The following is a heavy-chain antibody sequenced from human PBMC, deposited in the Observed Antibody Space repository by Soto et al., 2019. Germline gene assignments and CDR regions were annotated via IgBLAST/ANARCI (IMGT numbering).Heavy chain of an antibody. J-gene: IGHJ4*02. D-gene: IGHD2-2*03. V-gene: IGHV6-1*01. CDR3: ARGLKRTMDIDY. CDR1: GDSVSSNSAA. Sequence: SQTLSRTCAISGDSVSSNSAAWKWIRQSPSRGLEWLGRTYYRSKWYNDYAVSVKSRITINPDTSKNQFSLQLNSVTPEDTAVYYCARGLKRTMDIDYWGQGTLVTVSS. CDR2: TYYRSKWYN.